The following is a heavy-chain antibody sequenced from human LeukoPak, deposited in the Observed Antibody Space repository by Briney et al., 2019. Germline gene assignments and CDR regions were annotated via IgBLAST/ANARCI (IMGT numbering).Heavy chain of an antibody. CDR2: ISYSGRT. V-gene: IGHV4-39*01. D-gene: IGHD6-13*01. CDR3: ARGRILSSSSTPLY. CDR1: GGSTSSSSFY. Sequence: ASETLSLTCTVSGGSTSSSSFYWGWIRQPPGKGLECIGRISYSGRTYYNPSLQSRVTISVDTSKNQFSLRLSSVTAADTAVYYCARGRILSSSSTPLYWGQGTLVTVSS. J-gene: IGHJ4*02.